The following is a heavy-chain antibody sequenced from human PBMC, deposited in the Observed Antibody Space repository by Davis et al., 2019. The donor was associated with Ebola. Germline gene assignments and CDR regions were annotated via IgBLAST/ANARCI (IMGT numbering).Heavy chain of an antibody. D-gene: IGHD4-17*01. Sequence: GGSLRLSCAASGFTVSSNYMSWVRQAPGKGLEWVSVIYSGGSTYYADSVKGRFTISRDNSKNTLYLQMNSLRAEDTAVYYCAKGTTVTLYWYFDLWGRGTLVTVSS. CDR3: AKGTTVTLYWYFDL. J-gene: IGHJ2*01. CDR1: GFTVSSNY. CDR2: IYSGGST. V-gene: IGHV3-53*01.